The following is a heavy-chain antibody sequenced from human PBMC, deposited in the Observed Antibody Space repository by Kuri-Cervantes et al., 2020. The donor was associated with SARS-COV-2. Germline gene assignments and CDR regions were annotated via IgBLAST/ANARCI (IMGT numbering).Heavy chain of an antibody. CDR1: GGSFSNFL. J-gene: IGHJ6*03. CDR2: INYSGTT. D-gene: IGHD6-19*01. Sequence: GSLRLSCGVYGGSFSNFLWDWVRQPPGKGLEWIGEINYSGTTNYNPSLKSRVTISVDPSKNLFSLNLTSVTAADTAMYYCARLRRHNDGWFATGYHMDVWGKGTTVTVSS. V-gene: IGHV4-34*01. CDR3: ARLRRHNDGWFATGYHMDV.